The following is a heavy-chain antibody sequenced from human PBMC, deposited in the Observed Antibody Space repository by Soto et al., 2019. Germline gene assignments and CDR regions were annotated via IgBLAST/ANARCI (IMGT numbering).Heavy chain of an antibody. CDR1: GFTFSGPA. D-gene: IGHD6-19*01. CDR2: IRSKANSYAT. J-gene: IGHJ4*02. Sequence: EVQLVESGGGLVQPGGSLQLSCAASGFTFSGPAMHWVRQASGKGLEWVGRIRSKANSYATEYAASVKGRFTISRDDSKNTAYLQMNSLKTEDTAVYVCTRRAYSRGWYYDYWGQGTLVTVSP. CDR3: TRRAYSRGWYYDY. V-gene: IGHV3-73*01.